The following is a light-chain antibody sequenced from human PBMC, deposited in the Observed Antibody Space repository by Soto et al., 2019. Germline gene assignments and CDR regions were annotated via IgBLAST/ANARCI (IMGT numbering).Light chain of an antibody. CDR1: QSISSW. CDR3: QQYNSYWT. Sequence: DIQMTQSPSTLSASVGDRVIITCRASQSISSWLAWYQQKPGKAPKLLISKASSLETGVPSRFSGSGSGTQFILTISSLQPDDFATYYCQQYNSYWTFGQGTKVEIK. V-gene: IGKV1-5*03. J-gene: IGKJ1*01. CDR2: KAS.